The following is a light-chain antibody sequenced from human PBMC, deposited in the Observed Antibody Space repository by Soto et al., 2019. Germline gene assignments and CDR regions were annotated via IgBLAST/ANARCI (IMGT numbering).Light chain of an antibody. CDR2: AAS. J-gene: IGKJ5*01. CDR1: QNINSY. Sequence: DIQITHSPSSLSASVIYRVTITCRARQNINSYLNWYQQKPGKAPKLLIYAASSLQSGVPSRFSGSGSGTDFTLTVSSLQPEDFATYYCHQSYDIPTFGQGTRLEIK. V-gene: IGKV1-39*01. CDR3: HQSYDIPT.